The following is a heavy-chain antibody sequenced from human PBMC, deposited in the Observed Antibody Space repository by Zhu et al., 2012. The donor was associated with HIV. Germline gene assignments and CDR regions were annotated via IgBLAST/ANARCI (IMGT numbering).Heavy chain of an antibody. Sequence: QVQLQESGPGLVKPSETLSLTCAVSDYSITTGYFWGWIRQPPGKGLEWIGTIYHSGAAYYNPSLQTRVTISVDPSNNLFSLKLNSVTATDTAVYYCATSLDTDMIKGAFDIWGQGTMVAVSS. CDR1: DYSITTGYF. D-gene: IGHD5-18*01. J-gene: IGHJ3*02. V-gene: IGHV4-38-2*01. CDR3: ATSLDTDMIKGAFDI. CDR2: IYHSGAA.